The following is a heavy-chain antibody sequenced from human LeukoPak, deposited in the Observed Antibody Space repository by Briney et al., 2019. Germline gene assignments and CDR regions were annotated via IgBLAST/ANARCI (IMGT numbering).Heavy chain of an antibody. Sequence: PGGSLRLSCVASGFTFSTCPMHWVRQTPGKGLEYVASINSNGVKTYYVDSVKGRVTISRDNSKDTVFLQMDSLRPEDMAVYYCAREDGRPTRRPFDYWGQGTLVTVSS. CDR1: GFTFSTCP. J-gene: IGHJ4*02. CDR3: AREDGRPTRRPFDY. D-gene: IGHD4-17*01. CDR2: INSNGVKT. V-gene: IGHV3-64*02.